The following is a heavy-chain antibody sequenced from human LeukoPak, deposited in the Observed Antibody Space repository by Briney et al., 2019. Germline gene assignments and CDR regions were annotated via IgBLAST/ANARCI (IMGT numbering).Heavy chain of an antibody. J-gene: IGHJ4*02. CDR2: IYHSGST. CDR3: GGSSGPIWGYYFDY. V-gene: IGHV4-39*07. D-gene: IGHD3-22*01. CDR1: GGSISSGGYY. Sequence: SETLSLTCTVSGGSISSGGYYWSWIRQPPGKGLEWIGSIYHSGSTYYNPSLKSRVTISVDTSKNQFSLKLSSVTAADTAVYYCGGSSGPIWGYYFDYWGQGTLVTVSS.